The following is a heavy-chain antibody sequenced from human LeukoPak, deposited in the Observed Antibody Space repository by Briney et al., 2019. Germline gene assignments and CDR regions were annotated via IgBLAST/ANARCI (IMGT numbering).Heavy chain of an antibody. V-gene: IGHV4-39*01. CDR3: ARLAHRNRNDGVDP. CDR2: IYYSGST. D-gene: IGHD1-20*01. Sequence: SETLSLTCTVSGGSISSSSYYWGWIRQPPGKGLEWIGSIYYSGSTYYNPSLKSRVTISVDTSKNQFSLKLSSVTAADTAVYYCARLAHRNRNDGVDPWGQGTLVTVSS. J-gene: IGHJ5*02. CDR1: GGSISSSSYY.